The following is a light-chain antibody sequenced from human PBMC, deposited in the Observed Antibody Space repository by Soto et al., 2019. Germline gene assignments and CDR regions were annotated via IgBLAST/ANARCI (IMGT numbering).Light chain of an antibody. V-gene: IGKV3-11*01. CDR3: QQRSNWPPLT. Sequence: EIVLTQSPATLSLSPGERATLSCRASQNVSRFLAWYQRRPGQAPRLLIYDASNRASDIPARFSGSGSGTDFTLTISSLEPEDSAGYYCQQRSNWPPLTFGRGTKVEIK. CDR1: QNVSRF. J-gene: IGKJ4*01. CDR2: DAS.